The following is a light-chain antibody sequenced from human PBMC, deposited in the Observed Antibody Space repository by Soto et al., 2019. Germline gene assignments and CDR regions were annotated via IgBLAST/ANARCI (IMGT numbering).Light chain of an antibody. J-gene: IGKJ2*01. CDR1: LPVSSN. CDR3: QQYNNWPYP. CDR2: RVS. V-gene: IGKV3-15*01. Sequence: EIVMTQSPATLSVSPGERATLSCRASLPVSSNLAWYRQIPGQAPTLLIYRVSTRSTDIPARFSGSGSGTEFTLTIRSLQSEDFAVYYCQQYNNWPYPVGPGTKLEI.